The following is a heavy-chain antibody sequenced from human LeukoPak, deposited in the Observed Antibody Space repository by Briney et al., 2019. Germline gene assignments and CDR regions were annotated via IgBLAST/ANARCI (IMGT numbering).Heavy chain of an antibody. V-gene: IGHV3-21*01. D-gene: IGHD6-19*01. Sequence: GGSLRLSCAASGFTFSSYSMNWVRQAPGKGLEWVSSISSSSSYIYYADSVKGRFTISRDNAKNSLYLQMNSLRAEDTGVYYCARGSSGWYGVWGQGTLVTVSS. CDR1: GFTFSSYS. CDR3: ARGSSGWYGV. CDR2: ISSSSSYI. J-gene: IGHJ4*02.